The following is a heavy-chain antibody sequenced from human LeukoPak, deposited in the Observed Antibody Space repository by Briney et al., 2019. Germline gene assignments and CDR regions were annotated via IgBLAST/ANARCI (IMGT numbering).Heavy chain of an antibody. CDR3: ARNGDYGDYPPPYYYGMDV. Sequence: ASVKVSCKASGYTFTSYGISWVRQAPGQGLEWMGWISAYNGNTNYAQKLQGRVTMTTDTSTSTAYMELSSLRSDDTAVYYCARNGDYGDYPPPYYYGMDVWGQGTTVTVSS. J-gene: IGHJ6*02. CDR2: ISAYNGNT. D-gene: IGHD4-17*01. V-gene: IGHV1-18*01. CDR1: GYTFTSYG.